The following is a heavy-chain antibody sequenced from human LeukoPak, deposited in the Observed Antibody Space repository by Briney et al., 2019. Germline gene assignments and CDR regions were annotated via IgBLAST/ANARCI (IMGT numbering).Heavy chain of an antibody. CDR2: IHNSGST. CDR3: ARVAGSSWKSRNYYNMDV. CDR1: GASINNYQ. V-gene: IGHV4-59*01. J-gene: IGHJ6*03. Sequence: SETLSLTCTVSGASINNYQWSWIRQPPGKGLEWIGYIHNSGSTNYNPSLKSRVTISIDTSKNQFSLKMSSVTAADTAVYYCARVAGSSWKSRNYYNMDVWGKGTTVTVSS. D-gene: IGHD6-19*01.